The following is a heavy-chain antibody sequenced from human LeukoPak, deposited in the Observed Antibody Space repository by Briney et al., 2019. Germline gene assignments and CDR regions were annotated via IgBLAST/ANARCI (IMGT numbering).Heavy chain of an antibody. J-gene: IGHJ4*02. CDR2: IYYGGST. V-gene: IGHV4-39*01. CDR1: GASISSSSYY. Sequence: SETLSLTCTVSGASISSSSYYWGWIRQPPGKGLEWIGSIYYGGSTCYNPALQSRVTISVDTSKNQFSLKLTSVTAADTAVYYCARIGVWFGEGNLSGYFDYWGQGTLVTVSS. CDR3: ARIGVWFGEGNLSGYFDY. D-gene: IGHD3-10*01.